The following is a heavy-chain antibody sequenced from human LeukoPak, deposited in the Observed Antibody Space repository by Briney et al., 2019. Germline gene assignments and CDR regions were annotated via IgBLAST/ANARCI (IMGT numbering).Heavy chain of an antibody. CDR2: INTDGSST. Sequence: GGSLRLSCAASGFTFSSYWMRWVRQAPGKGLVWVSRINTDGSSTSYADSVKGRFTISRDNAKNTLYLQMNSLRAEDTAVYYCARVRSIAALGPFDYWGQGTLVTVSS. CDR3: ARVRSIAALGPFDY. J-gene: IGHJ4*02. CDR1: GFTFSSYW. D-gene: IGHD6-6*01. V-gene: IGHV3-74*01.